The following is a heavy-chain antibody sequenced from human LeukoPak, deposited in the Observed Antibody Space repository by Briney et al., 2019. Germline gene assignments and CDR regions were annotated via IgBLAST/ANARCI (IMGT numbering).Heavy chain of an antibody. Sequence: SETLSLTCTVSGGSISSYYWSWIRQPPGKGLEWIGYIYYSGSTNYNLSLKSRVTISVDTSKNQFSLKLSSVTAADTAVYYCARSIAAAGTDYWGQGTLVTVSS. CDR3: ARSIAAAGTDY. J-gene: IGHJ4*02. CDR2: IYYSGST. CDR1: GGSISSYY. V-gene: IGHV4-59*01. D-gene: IGHD6-13*01.